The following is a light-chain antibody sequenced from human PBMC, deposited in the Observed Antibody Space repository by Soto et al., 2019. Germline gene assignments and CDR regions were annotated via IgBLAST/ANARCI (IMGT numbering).Light chain of an antibody. Sequence: DIQMTQSPSTLPASVGDRVIITCRASQSIHSWLAWYQQKAGEAPKLLIYKATTSQSGVPSRFSGSGSGTEFSLTISRLQPEDFAYYFCQQYDRSSSFGQGTRLEI. J-gene: IGKJ2*01. CDR3: QQYDRSSS. CDR2: KAT. CDR1: QSIHSW. V-gene: IGKV1-5*03.